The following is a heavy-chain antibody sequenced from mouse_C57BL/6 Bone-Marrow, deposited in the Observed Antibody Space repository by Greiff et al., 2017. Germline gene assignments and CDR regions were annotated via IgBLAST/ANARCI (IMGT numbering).Heavy chain of an antibody. Sequence: EVQLQESGPGLVKPSQTVFLTCTVTGISITTGNYRWSWIRQFPGNKLEWIGYIYYSGTITYNPSLTSRTNITRDTPKNQFFLEMNSLTAEDTATYYCARGGCDFLYAVDYWGRGTSVTVTA. CDR1: GISITTGNYR. CDR2: IYYSGTI. J-gene: IGHJ4*01. V-gene: IGHV3-5*01. CDR3: ARGGCDFLYAVDY.